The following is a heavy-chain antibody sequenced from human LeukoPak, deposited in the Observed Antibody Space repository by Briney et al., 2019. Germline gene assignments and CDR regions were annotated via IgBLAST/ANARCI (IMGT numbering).Heavy chain of an antibody. V-gene: IGHV4-4*07. Sequence: PSETLSLTCTVSGGSISSYYWSWIRQPAGKGLEWIGRIYTSGSTNYNPSLKSRVTMSVDTSKNQFSLKLSSVTAADTAVYYCARDHYGSGSYWFSNAHQNWFDTWGQGTLVTVSS. J-gene: IGHJ5*02. CDR3: ARDHYGSGSYWFSNAHQNWFDT. D-gene: IGHD3-10*01. CDR2: IYTSGST. CDR1: GGSISSYY.